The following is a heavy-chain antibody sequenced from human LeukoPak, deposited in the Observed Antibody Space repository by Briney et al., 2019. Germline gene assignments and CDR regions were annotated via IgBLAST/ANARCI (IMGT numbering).Heavy chain of an antibody. CDR2: LNPNSGAT. CDR1: GYTFTGYY. CDR3: ARDGGWYQLLWWFDP. J-gene: IGHJ5*02. Sequence: GASVKVSCKASGYTFTGYYMHWVRQAPGRGLEWMGWLNPNSGATKYAQKFQGRVTMTRDTSISAAYMEVSTLRFDDTAVYYCARDGGWYQLLWWFDPWGQGTLVTVSS. D-gene: IGHD2-2*01. V-gene: IGHV1-2*02.